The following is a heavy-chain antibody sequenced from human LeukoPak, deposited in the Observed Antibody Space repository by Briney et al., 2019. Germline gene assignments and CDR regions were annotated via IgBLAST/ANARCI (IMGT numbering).Heavy chain of an antibody. CDR2: INWNGGST. CDR3: ARAHCSSTSCQAVS. V-gene: IGHV3-20*01. CDR1: GFTFDDYG. D-gene: IGHD2-2*01. J-gene: IGHJ5*02. Sequence: GGSLRLSCAASGFTFDDYGKSWVRQAPGKGLEWVSGINWNGGSTGYADSVEGRFTISRDNAKNSLYLQMNSLRAEDTALYHCARAHCSSTSCQAVSWGQGTLVTVSS.